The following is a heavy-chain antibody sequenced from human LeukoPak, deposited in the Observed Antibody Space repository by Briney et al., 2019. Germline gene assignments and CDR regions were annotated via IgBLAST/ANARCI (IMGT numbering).Heavy chain of an antibody. CDR3: AKGRDKYQLLSKNWFDP. CDR2: ISWNSGSI. CDR1: GFTFDDYA. Sequence: GGSLKLSCEASGFTFDDYAMHWVRQAPGKGLEWVSGISWNSGSIGYADSVKGRFTISRDNAKNSLYLQMNSLRAEDTALYYCAKGRDKYQLLSKNWFDPWGQGTLVTVSS. D-gene: IGHD2-2*01. V-gene: IGHV3-9*01. J-gene: IGHJ5*02.